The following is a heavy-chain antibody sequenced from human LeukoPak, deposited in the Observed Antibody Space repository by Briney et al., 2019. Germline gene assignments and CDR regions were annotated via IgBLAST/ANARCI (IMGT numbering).Heavy chain of an antibody. CDR1: GYSFTGYY. CDR2: INPNSGGT. CDR3: ARGGNYGDSAEYFQH. Sequence: ASVKVSCKASGYSFTGYYMHWVRQAPGQGLEWMGRINPNSGGTNYAQKFQGRVTMTRDTSISTAYMELSRLRSDDAAVYYCARGGNYGDSAEYFQHWGQGTLVTVSS. D-gene: IGHD4-17*01. V-gene: IGHV1-2*06. J-gene: IGHJ1*01.